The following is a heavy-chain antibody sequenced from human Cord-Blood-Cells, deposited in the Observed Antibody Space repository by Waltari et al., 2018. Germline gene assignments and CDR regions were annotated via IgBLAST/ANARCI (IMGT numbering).Heavy chain of an antibody. V-gene: IGHV3-30*18. Sequence: QVQLVESGGGVVQPGRCLRLSCAASGFPFSSYGLQWVRQAPGKGLEWVAVISYDGSNKYYADSVKGRFTISRDNSKNTLYLQMNSLRAEDTAVYYCAKSLGVVVVAADYWGQGTLVTVSS. CDR3: AKSLGVVVVAADY. CDR1: GFPFSSYG. J-gene: IGHJ4*02. CDR2: ISYDGSNK. D-gene: IGHD2-15*01.